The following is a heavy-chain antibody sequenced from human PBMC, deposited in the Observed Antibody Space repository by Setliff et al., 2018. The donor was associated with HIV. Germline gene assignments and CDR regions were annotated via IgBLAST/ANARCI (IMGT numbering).Heavy chain of an antibody. CDR2: ITSSGTTT. V-gene: IGHV3-11*04. Sequence: KPGGSLRLPCAASGFSFSDYYMTWVRQAPGRGLEWVSYITSSGTTTLYGYSMRGRFTASRDNAESSMYLQMNNLRAEDTAVYYCAIIRVNGSPYWGQGTPVTVSS. D-gene: IGHD3-10*01. J-gene: IGHJ4*02. CDR1: GFSFSDYY. CDR3: AIIRVNGSPY.